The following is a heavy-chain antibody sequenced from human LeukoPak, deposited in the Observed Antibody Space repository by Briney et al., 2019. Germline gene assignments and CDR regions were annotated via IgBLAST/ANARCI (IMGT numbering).Heavy chain of an antibody. CDR1: GYTFTGYY. CDR2: INPNSGGT. J-gene: IGHJ4*02. Sequence: ASVKVSCKASGYTFTGYYMHWVRQAPGQGLEWMGWINPNSGGTNYAQKFQGRVTMTRDTSISTAYMELSSLRSEDTAVYYCATDLTANPKTFDYWGQGTLVTVSS. CDR3: ATDLTANPKTFDY. D-gene: IGHD1-14*01. V-gene: IGHV1-2*02.